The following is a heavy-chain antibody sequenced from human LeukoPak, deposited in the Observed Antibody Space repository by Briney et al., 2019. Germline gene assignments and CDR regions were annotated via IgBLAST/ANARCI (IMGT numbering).Heavy chain of an antibody. CDR1: GFTFSSYA. CDR3: ARVGSVTTLHDYEGMDA. D-gene: IGHD4-17*01. Sequence: PGRSLRLSCAASGFTFSSYAMHWVRQAPGKGLEWVAVISYDGSNKYYADSVKGRFTISRDNSKNTLYLQMNSLRAEDTAVYYCARVGSVTTLHDYEGMDAWGQGTTVTVSS. CDR2: ISYDGSNK. V-gene: IGHV3-30-3*01. J-gene: IGHJ6*02.